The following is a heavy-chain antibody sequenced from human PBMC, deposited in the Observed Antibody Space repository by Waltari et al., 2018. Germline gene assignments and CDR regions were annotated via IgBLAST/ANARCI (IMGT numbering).Heavy chain of an antibody. Sequence: QVQLVESGGGVAQPGTSLRLSCAASGFTFSNYDIHWVRQAPGKGLGWLTLIWCDGSGGVYAYSVKGRFAFSRDNSKDTVYLQMNSLRAEDTAVYYCARERSRDPFDIWGQGTMVTVSS. CDR2: IWCDGSGG. J-gene: IGHJ3*02. CDR1: GFTFSNYD. V-gene: IGHV3-33*01. CDR3: ARERSRDPFDI.